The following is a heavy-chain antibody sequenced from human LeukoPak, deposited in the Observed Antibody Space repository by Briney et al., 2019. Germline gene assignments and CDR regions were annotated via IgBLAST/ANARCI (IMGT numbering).Heavy chain of an antibody. CDR2: INSDGSST. CDR1: GSNFSSYW. D-gene: IGHD6-19*01. J-gene: IGHJ5*02. CDR3: AKDRESSGWYGNWFDP. V-gene: IGHV3-74*01. Sequence: GGSLRLSCAASGSNFSSYWMHWVRQAPGKGLVWVSRINSDGSSTSYADSMKGRFTISRDNAKNTLYLQMNSLRVEDTAVYYCAKDRESSGWYGNWFDPWGQGTLVTVSS.